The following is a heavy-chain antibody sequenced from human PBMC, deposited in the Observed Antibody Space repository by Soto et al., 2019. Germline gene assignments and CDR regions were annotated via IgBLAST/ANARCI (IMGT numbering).Heavy chain of an antibody. CDR1: GYTFSTYY. D-gene: IGHD2-15*01. CDR3: ASGGGCSGGSCYLDY. J-gene: IGHJ4*02. CDR2: INPSGGST. Sequence: QVQLVQSGAEVKKPGASVKVSCKASGYTFSTYYMHWVRQAPGQGLEWMGIINPSGGSTSFAQKFQGRVTMTRETSTSTVYMERSSVRSEDTAVYYCASGGGCSGGSCYLDYWGQGTLVTVSS. V-gene: IGHV1-46*01.